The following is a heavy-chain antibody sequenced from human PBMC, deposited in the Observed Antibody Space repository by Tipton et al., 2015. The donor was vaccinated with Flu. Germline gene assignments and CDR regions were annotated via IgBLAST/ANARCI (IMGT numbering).Heavy chain of an antibody. CDR1: GFTFSSYA. CDR2: ISGSGGSA. D-gene: IGHD6-13*01. Sequence: SLRLSCAASGFTFSSYAMSWVRQAPGKGLEWVSAISGSGGSAYYADSVKGRFTISRDNSKNTLYLQMNSLRAEDTAVYYCAKAGAYSSSWYYYYGMDVWGQGTTVTVSS. V-gene: IGHV3-23*01. CDR3: AKAGAYSSSWYYYYGMDV. J-gene: IGHJ6*02.